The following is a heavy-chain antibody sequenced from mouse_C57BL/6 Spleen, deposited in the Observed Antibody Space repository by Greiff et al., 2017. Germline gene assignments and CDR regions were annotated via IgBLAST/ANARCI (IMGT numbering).Heavy chain of an antibody. D-gene: IGHD2-2*01. J-gene: IGHJ4*01. V-gene: IGHV1-76*01. CDR3: ARYPHGYDAGAMDY. CDR2: IYPGSGNT. Sequence: QVQLKESGAELVRPGASVKLSCKASGYTFTDYYINWVKQRPGQGLEWIARIYPGSGNTYYNEKFKGKATLTAEKSSSTAYMQLSSLTSEDSAVYFCARYPHGYDAGAMDYWGQGTSVTVSS. CDR1: GYTFTDYY.